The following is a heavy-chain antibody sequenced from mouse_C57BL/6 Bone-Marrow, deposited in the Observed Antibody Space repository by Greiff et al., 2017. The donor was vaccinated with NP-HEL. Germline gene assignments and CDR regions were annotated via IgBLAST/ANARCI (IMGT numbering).Heavy chain of an antibody. CDR1: GYSFTSYY. J-gene: IGHJ3*01. Sequence: VQRVESGPELVKPGASVKISCKASGYSFTSYYIHWVKQRPGQGLEWIGWIYPGSGNTKYNEKFKGKATLTADTSSSTAYMQLSSLTSEDSAVYYCARRGSRAWFAYWGQGTLVTVSA. D-gene: IGHD1-1*01. V-gene: IGHV1-66*01. CDR2: IYPGSGNT. CDR3: ARRGSRAWFAY.